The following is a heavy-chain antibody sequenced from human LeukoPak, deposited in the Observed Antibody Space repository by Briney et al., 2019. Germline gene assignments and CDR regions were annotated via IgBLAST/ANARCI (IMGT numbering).Heavy chain of an antibody. V-gene: IGHV1-2*02. CDR2: INPNSGGT. Sequence: ASVKVSCKASGYTFTGYYMQWVRQAPGQGLEWMGWINPNSGGTNYAQKFQGTVTMTRDTSISTAYMELSRLRSDDTAVYYCARYSSSSPFQHWGEGTLVTVSS. CDR1: GYTFTGYY. D-gene: IGHD6-6*01. CDR3: ARYSSSSPFQH. J-gene: IGHJ1*01.